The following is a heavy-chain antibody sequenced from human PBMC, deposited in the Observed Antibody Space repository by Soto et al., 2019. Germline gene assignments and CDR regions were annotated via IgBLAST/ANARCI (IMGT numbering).Heavy chain of an antibody. V-gene: IGHV1-69*12. J-gene: IGHJ3*02. D-gene: IGHD6-13*01. Sequence: QVQLVQSGAEVKKPGSSVKVSCKASGGTFSSYAISWVRQAPGQGLEWMGGIIPIFGTANYAQKFQGRVTITADESTRTAYMELSSLRSEDTAVYYCASPPDSSSWYGGDAFDIWGQGTMVTVSS. CDR1: GGTFSSYA. CDR2: IIPIFGTA. CDR3: ASPPDSSSWYGGDAFDI.